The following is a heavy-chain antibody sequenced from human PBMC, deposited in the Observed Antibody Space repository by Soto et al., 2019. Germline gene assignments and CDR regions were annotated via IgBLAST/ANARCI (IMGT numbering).Heavy chain of an antibody. CDR1: GGTFSSYT. Sequence: QVQLVQSGAEVKKPGSSVKVSCKASGGTFSSYTISWVRQAPGQGLEWMGWIIPILGIANYAQKFQGRVTITADKATSTASMEVSSLRSEDTAVYSCARDLPWGDDCYPYNWFDRWCQGTLVTVSS. CDR2: IIPILGIA. J-gene: IGHJ5*02. D-gene: IGHD2-21*02. CDR3: ARDLPWGDDCYPYNWFDR. V-gene: IGHV1-69*08.